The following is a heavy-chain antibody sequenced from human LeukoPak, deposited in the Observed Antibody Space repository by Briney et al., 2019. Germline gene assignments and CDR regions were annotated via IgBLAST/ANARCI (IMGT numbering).Heavy chain of an antibody. CDR1: GFIFSTYG. J-gene: IGHJ4*02. V-gene: IGHV3-33*01. D-gene: IGHD3-10*01. CDR2: IWYDGSNE. Sequence: PGGSLRLSCAASGFIFSTYGMHWVRQAPGKGLEWVAVIWYDGSNEYYADSVKGRFTISRDNSRKMLYLQMNSLRAEDTAVYYCARHGADGSGSYFDYWGQGILVTVSS. CDR3: ARHGADGSGSYFDY.